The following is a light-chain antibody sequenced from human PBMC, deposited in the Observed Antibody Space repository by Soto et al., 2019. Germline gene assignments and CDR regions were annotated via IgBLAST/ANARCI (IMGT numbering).Light chain of an antibody. CDR1: QSVSSN. J-gene: IGKJ1*01. Sequence: IVMTQSPATLSVSPGERATLSCRARQSVSSNVAWYQQKPGQAPRLLIYGASTRATGIPARFSGSGSGTEFTLTISSLQSEDFGVYYCQHYNNWPPWTFGQGTKVEIK. CDR3: QHYNNWPPWT. V-gene: IGKV3-15*01. CDR2: GAS.